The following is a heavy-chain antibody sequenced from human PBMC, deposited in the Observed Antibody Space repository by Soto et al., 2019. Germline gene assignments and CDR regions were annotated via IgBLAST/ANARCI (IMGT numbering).Heavy chain of an antibody. CDR1: GFTFSSYG. D-gene: IGHD1-26*01. J-gene: IGHJ3*02. CDR2: IWYDGRNK. CDR3: AREYRSLVGVGATGAFDI. Sequence: GGSLRLSCAASGFTFSSYGMHWVRQAPGKGLEWVAVIWYDGRNKYYADSVKGRFTISRDNSKNTLYLQMNSLRAEDTAVYYCAREYRSLVGVGATGAFDIWGQGTMVTVSS. V-gene: IGHV3-33*01.